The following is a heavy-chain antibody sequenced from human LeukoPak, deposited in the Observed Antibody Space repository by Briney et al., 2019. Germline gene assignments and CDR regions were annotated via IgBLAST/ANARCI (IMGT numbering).Heavy chain of an antibody. CDR3: ARSRRDGYNFSPFDI. V-gene: IGHV5-51*01. Sequence: GESLKISCKGSGYSFTSYWIGWVRQMPGKGLEWMGIIYPGDSDTRYSPSFQGQVTISADKSINTAYLQWSGLKASDTAMYYCARSRRDGYNFSPFDIWGQGTMVTVSS. CDR1: GYSFTSYW. CDR2: IYPGDSDT. J-gene: IGHJ3*02. D-gene: IGHD5-24*01.